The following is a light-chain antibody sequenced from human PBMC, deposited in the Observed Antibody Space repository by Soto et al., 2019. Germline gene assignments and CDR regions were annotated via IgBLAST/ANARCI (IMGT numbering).Light chain of an antibody. J-gene: IGLJ1*01. CDR3: CSYAGNSNYV. V-gene: IGLV2-23*01. CDR1: SSDVGSYNL. CDR2: EGS. Sequence: QSVLTQPASVSGSPGKSITISCTGTSSDVGSYNLVSWYQQHPGKAPKLMIFEGSKRPSGVSNRFSGSKSGNTASLTISGLQAEDEADYYCCSYAGNSNYVFGTGTKVTVL.